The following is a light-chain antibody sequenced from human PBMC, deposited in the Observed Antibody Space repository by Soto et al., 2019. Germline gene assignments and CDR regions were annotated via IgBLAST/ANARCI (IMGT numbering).Light chain of an antibody. CDR3: QQRSNWPRT. J-gene: IGKJ1*01. Sequence: IVLTQSPATLSFSPGERATLSCRASQSVSSYLAWYQQKPGQAPRLLISDTSNRATGIPARFSGSGSGTDFTLTISSLEPEDFAVYYCQQRSNWPRTFGQGTKVEIK. CDR1: QSVSSY. V-gene: IGKV3-11*01. CDR2: DTS.